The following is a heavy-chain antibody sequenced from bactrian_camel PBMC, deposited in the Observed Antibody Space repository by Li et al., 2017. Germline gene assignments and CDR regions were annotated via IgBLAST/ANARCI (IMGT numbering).Heavy chain of an antibody. CDR3: AAIDDTTLTSIFGCWGTDLGF. CDR1: GFPFSNYD. V-gene: IGHV3S40*01. CDR2: VKNDGTST. D-gene: IGHD1*01. Sequence: DVQLVESGGGLVQPGGSLRLSCAASGFPFSNYDMSWVRQAPGKGLEWISAVKNDGTSTHYANSVKGRFIVARDNKKNTLYLQMYDLKTEDTAMYYCAAIDDTTLTSIFGCWGTDLGFWGQGTQVTVS. J-gene: IGHJ6*01.